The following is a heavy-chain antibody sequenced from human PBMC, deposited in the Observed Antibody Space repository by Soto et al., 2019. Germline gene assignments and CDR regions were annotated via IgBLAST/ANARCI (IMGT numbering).Heavy chain of an antibody. D-gene: IGHD5-18*01. J-gene: IGHJ6*02. CDR1: GFTSSDYY. CDR3: ARDERGEGIQLWTRSRGQDGMDG. Sequence: QVQLVESGGGLVKPGGSLRLSCAASGFTSSDYYMSWIRQAPGKGLEWVSSISRSGTTIYYADSVKGRFTISRDNAKNSLYPERNSLRAEDAGVYYCARDERGEGIQLWTRSRGQDGMDGWGQGTTVTVSS. V-gene: IGHV3-11*01. CDR2: ISRSGTTI.